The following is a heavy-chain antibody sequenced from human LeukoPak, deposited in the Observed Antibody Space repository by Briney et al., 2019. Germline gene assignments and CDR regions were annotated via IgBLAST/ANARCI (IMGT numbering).Heavy chain of an antibody. CDR3: ARDSSYYYGSGSYTPFDY. J-gene: IGHJ4*02. D-gene: IGHD3-10*01. CDR1: GGSISSYY. V-gene: IGHV4-59*01. CDR2: IYYSGST. Sequence: SETLSLTCTVSGGSISSYYWSWIRQPPGKGLEWIGYIYYSGSTNYNPSFKSRVTISVDTSKNQFSLKLSSVTAADTAVYYCARDSSYYYGSGSYTPFDYWGQGTLVTVSS.